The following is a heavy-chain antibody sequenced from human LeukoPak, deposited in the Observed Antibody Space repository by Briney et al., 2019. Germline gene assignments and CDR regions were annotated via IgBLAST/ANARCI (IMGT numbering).Heavy chain of an antibody. V-gene: IGHV3-30*18. CDR1: GFSFSSYV. CDR3: AKDHGYSSSWYAVDY. J-gene: IGHJ4*02. Sequence: GRSLRLSCAASGFSFSSYVMHWVRQAPGKGLEWVAVISDDGSNKYYADSVKGRFTISRDTSKNTLYLHMNSLRAEDTAVYYCAKDHGYSSSWYAVDYWGQGTLVTVSS. CDR2: ISDDGSNK. D-gene: IGHD6-13*01.